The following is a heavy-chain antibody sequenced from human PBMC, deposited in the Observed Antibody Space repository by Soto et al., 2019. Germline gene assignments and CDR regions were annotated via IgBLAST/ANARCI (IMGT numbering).Heavy chain of an antibody. CDR3: AQAHTSGWSSYYYYGLDV. CDR2: INNNGGIT. V-gene: IGHV3-23*01. D-gene: IGHD6-19*01. Sequence: PVGSLRLSCAASRFTFSNYAMSWVRQAPGKGLEWVSGINNNGGITHYADSVKGRFTISRDNSKNTLYLQINSLRAEDTAVYYCAQAHTSGWSSYYYYGLDVWGQGTTVTVSS. CDR1: RFTFSNYA. J-gene: IGHJ6*02.